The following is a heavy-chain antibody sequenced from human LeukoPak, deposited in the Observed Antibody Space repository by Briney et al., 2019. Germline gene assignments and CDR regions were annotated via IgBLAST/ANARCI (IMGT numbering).Heavy chain of an antibody. V-gene: IGHV4-59*08. CDR2: IYYSGST. D-gene: IGHD5-12*01. CDR1: GGSISSYS. J-gene: IGHJ3*02. Sequence: SETLSLTCTVSGGSISSYSWSWIRQPPGKGLEWLGSIYYSGSTNYNPSLKSRVTMSVDTSKNQFSLKLSSVTAAGTAVYYCARHGGESIVAMILHAFDIWGQGTMVTVSS. CDR3: ARHGGESIVAMILHAFDI.